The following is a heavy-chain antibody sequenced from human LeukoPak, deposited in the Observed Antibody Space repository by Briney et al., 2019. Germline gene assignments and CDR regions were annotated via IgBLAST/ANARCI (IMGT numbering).Heavy chain of an antibody. D-gene: IGHD3-22*01. V-gene: IGHV4-39*01. Sequence: SETLSLTCTVSGGSISSSSYYWGWIRQPPGKGLEWIGSIYYSGSTYYNPSLKSRVTISVDTSKNQFSLKLSSVTAADTAVYYCARKRGYYVGYFDYWGQGTLVTVSS. J-gene: IGHJ4*02. CDR2: IYYSGST. CDR1: GGSISSSSYY. CDR3: ARKRGYYVGYFDY.